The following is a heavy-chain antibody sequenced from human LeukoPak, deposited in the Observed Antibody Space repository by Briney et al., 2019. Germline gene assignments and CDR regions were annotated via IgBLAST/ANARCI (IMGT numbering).Heavy chain of an antibody. J-gene: IGHJ4*02. CDR2: IYYSGST. V-gene: IGHV4-59*08. CDR3: ARHGSGSSTLGY. Sequence: PSETLSLTCSVSGGSISSYYWSWIRQPPGKGLEWIGYIYYSGSTNYNPSLKSRVTISVDTSKNQFSLKLSSVTAADTAVYYCARHGSGSSTLGYWGQGTLVTVSS. CDR1: GGSISSYY. D-gene: IGHD1-26*01.